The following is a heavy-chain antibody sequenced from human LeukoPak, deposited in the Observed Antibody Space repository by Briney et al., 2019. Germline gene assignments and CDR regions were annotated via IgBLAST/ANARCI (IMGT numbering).Heavy chain of an antibody. CDR1: GASIRSSGDY. J-gene: IGHJ4*02. CDR2: IYDSGNN. Sequence: PSETLSLTCTVSGASIRSSGDYWSWIRQHPGSGLEWIGYIYDSGNNNYNASLKSRVSISVDTSKNQFSLNLKSVTAADTAVYYCVRAPSQVLMVSWGQGTLVIVSS. V-gene: IGHV4-31*03. CDR3: VRAPSQVLMVS. D-gene: IGHD2-8*02.